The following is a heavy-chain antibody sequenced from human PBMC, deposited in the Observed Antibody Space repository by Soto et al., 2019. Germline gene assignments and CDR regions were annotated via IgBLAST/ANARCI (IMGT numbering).Heavy chain of an antibody. Sequence: QVQLVQSGAEEKKPGASVKVSCKTSGYTFTSYVMHWVRQAPGQRLEWMGWINADNDNTKYSQKFQGRVTITRDTSASTAYMELSSLTSEDTAVYYCTRSLFDYWGQGTLVTVSS. V-gene: IGHV1-3*05. CDR3: TRSLFDY. CDR1: GYTFTSYV. J-gene: IGHJ4*02. CDR2: INADNDNT.